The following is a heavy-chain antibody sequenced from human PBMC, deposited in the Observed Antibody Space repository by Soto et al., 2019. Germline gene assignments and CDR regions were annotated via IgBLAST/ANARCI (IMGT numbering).Heavy chain of an antibody. J-gene: IGHJ6*02. CDR3: ARAQTVAGIAVAMVSAYGMDV. D-gene: IGHD6-19*01. Sequence: QVQLVQSGAEVRKPGASVKVSCKASGYTFTGYYMHWVRQAPGQGLEWMGWINPNSGCTNYAQKFQGWVTMTRDTSISTAYLELSRLRSDATAVYYCARAQTVAGIAVAMVSAYGMDVWAQGTTVTVSS. V-gene: IGHV1-2*04. CDR1: GYTFTGYY. CDR2: INPNSGCT.